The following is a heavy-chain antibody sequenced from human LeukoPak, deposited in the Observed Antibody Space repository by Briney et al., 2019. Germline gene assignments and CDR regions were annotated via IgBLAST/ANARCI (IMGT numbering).Heavy chain of an antibody. Sequence: PGGSLRLSCAASGFSVSNTYMSWVRQATGKGLEWVSIIYSGGNTYYADSVKDRFTISRDNSKNTLYLQMNRLRPEDTAVYYCARGTVTAPDYWGQGTLVTVSS. J-gene: IGHJ4*02. D-gene: IGHD2-21*02. CDR1: GFSVSNTY. CDR3: ARGTVTAPDY. CDR2: IYSGGNT. V-gene: IGHV3-53*01.